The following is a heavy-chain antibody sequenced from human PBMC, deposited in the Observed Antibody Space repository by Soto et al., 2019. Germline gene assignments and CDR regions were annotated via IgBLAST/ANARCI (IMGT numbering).Heavy chain of an antibody. CDR2: IYPGDSDT. Sequence: GESLKISCKGSGYSFTNYWLGWVRQMPGKGLEWMGIIYPGDSDTRYSPSFQGQVTISADKSISTAYLQWSSLRASDTAMYYCAIGGDWYFFDMWAQGTMVTVSS. CDR3: AIGGDWYFFDM. J-gene: IGHJ3*02. V-gene: IGHV5-51*01. CDR1: GYSFTNYW. D-gene: IGHD2-21*02.